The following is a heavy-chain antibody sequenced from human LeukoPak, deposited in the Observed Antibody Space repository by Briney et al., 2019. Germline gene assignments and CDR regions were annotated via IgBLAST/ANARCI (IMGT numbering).Heavy chain of an antibody. CDR3: AREIIGGHCDY. Sequence: PGGSLRLSCAASGFTLDDYAMHWVRQAPGKGLEWVSGISWNSGSIGYADSVKGRFTISRDNAKNSLYLQMNSLRAEDTAVYYCAREIIGGHCDYWGQGTLVTVSS. V-gene: IGHV3-9*01. J-gene: IGHJ4*02. CDR1: GFTLDDYA. CDR2: ISWNSGSI. D-gene: IGHD3-16*01.